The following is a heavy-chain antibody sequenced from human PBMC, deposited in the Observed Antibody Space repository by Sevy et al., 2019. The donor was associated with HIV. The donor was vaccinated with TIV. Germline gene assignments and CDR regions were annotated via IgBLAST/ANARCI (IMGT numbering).Heavy chain of an antibody. V-gene: IGHV3-9*01. CDR3: AKDINRGCDGVNCCSYYYYFCGLDV. CDR1: GFPFNDHA. Sequence: GGSLRLSCAASGFPFNDHAMHWVRQVPGKGLEWVSGISWNSRNIGYADSVKGRFTIYRDNARHFVNLEMNSLGPEDTAFYYCAKDINRGCDGVNCCSYYYYFCGLDVWGQGTTVTVSS. CDR2: ISWNSRNI. D-gene: IGHD2-21*01. J-gene: IGHJ6*02.